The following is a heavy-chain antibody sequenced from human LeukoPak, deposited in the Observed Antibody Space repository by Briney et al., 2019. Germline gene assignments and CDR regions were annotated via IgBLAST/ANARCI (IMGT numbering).Heavy chain of an antibody. CDR2: ISSGGTNI. CDR3: ARRIAALSRASDY. D-gene: IGHD6-6*01. J-gene: IGHJ4*02. Sequence: SGGSLRLSCATSGFTFTNYHMNWVRQSPGKGLEWVSYISSGGTNILYADSVRGRFTISRDYVRNTLSLQMNSLRADDTAEYYCARRIAALSRASDYWGQGTLVTVSS. CDR1: GFTFTNYH. V-gene: IGHV3-48*04.